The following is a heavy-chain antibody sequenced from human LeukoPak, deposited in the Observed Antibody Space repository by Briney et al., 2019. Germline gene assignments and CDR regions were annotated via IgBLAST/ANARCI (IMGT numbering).Heavy chain of an antibody. D-gene: IGHD6-19*01. CDR3: AKLLDGSGWALCYFDY. V-gene: IGHV3-23*01. J-gene: IGHJ4*02. CDR2: ISGSGGNT. Sequence: GGSLRLSCAASGFTFNNYAMSWVRQAPGKGLEWVSAISGSGGNTHYADSVKGRFTISRDNSKNTLYLQMNSLRAEDTAVYYCAKLLDGSGWALCYFDYWGQGTLVTVSS. CDR1: GFTFNNYA.